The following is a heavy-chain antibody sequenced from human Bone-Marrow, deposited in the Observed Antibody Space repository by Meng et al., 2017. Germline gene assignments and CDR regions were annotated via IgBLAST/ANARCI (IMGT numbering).Heavy chain of an antibody. J-gene: IGHJ6*02. V-gene: IGHV4-34*01. CDR2: INHSGST. Sequence: SETLSLTCAVYGGSFSGYYWSWIRQPPGKGLEWIGEINHSGSTNYNPSLKSRVTISVDTSKNQFSLKLSSVTAADTAVYYCARMGARGVLSSYYYYGMDVWGQGTTVTVSS. CDR1: GGSFSGYY. CDR3: ARMGARGVLSSYYYYGMDV. D-gene: IGHD3-10*01.